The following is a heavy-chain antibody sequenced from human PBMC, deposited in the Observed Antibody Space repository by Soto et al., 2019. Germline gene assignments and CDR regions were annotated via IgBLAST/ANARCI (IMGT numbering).Heavy chain of an antibody. V-gene: IGHV4-39*01. CDR2: IYYSGST. D-gene: IGHD3-22*01. CDR3: ARQSYYYDSSGYYYFDY. J-gene: IGHJ4*02. CDR1: GGSISSSSYY. Sequence: QLQLQESGPGLVKPSETLSLTCTVSGGSISSSSYYWGWIRQPPGKGLEWIGSIYYSGSTYYNPSLKSRVTISVDTSKNQFSLKLSSVTAADTAVYYCARQSYYYDSSGYYYFDYWGQGTLVTVSS.